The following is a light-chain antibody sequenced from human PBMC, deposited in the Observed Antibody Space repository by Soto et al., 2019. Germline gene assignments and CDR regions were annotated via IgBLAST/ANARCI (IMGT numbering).Light chain of an antibody. CDR3: QDYSTDSRT. Sequence: DIQMTQSPSTLSASVGDRVSITCRASQATSSWLAWYQQKPGKAPKPLIYKASILESGVPSRFSGSGSGTEFTLTISSLQPDDFAIYYCQDYSTDSRTFGQGTKVDIK. CDR1: QATSSW. CDR2: KAS. J-gene: IGKJ1*01. V-gene: IGKV1-5*03.